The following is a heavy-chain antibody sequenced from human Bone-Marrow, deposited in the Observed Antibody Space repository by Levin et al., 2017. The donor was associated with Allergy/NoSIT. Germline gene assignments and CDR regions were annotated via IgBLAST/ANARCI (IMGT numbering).Heavy chain of an antibody. Sequence: GGSLRLSCAASGFTFSNYAMNWVRQAPGKGLEWVSGTSDSGGSTYYADSVKGRFTISRDNSKNTLYLQVNSLRAEDTALYYCAKDLSAVPAANYYYGRGVGSEGTTVTVSS. CDR2: TSDSGGST. CDR3: AKDLSAVPAANYYYGRGV. J-gene: IGHJ6*04. CDR1: GFTFSNYA. V-gene: IGHV3-23*01. D-gene: IGHD2-2*01.